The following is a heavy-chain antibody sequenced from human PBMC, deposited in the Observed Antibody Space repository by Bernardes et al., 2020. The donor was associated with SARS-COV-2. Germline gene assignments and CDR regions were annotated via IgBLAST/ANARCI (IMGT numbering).Heavy chain of an antibody. D-gene: IGHD4-17*01. CDR1: GFTFNYYS. CDR2: ISYDESKK. Sequence: GGSLRLSCAASGFTFNYYSLHWVRRPPGKGLEWVDYISYDESKKYYAESVRGRFTISRDSAKNTLFLQMNSLRTEDTAVYYCARGDCLYSDFKTIFDYTLAVWGQGTSVTVS. J-gene: IGHJ6*02. CDR3: ARGDCLYSDFKTIFDYTLAV. V-gene: IGHV3-30-3*01.